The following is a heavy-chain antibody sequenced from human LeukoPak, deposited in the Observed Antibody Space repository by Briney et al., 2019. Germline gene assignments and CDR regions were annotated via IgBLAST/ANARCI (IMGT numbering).Heavy chain of an antibody. J-gene: IGHJ4*02. D-gene: IGHD2-8*01. CDR3: VKDSDLDSNGVFFYYFDY. CDR1: GFTFSSSA. CDR2: ISSNGGST. Sequence: GGSLRLSCSASGFTFSSSAMHWVRQAPGKGLEYVSAISSNGGSTYYADSVKGRFTISRDNSKNTLYLQMSSLRAEDTAVYYCVKDSDLDSNGVFFYYFDYWGQGTLVTVSS. V-gene: IGHV3-64D*09.